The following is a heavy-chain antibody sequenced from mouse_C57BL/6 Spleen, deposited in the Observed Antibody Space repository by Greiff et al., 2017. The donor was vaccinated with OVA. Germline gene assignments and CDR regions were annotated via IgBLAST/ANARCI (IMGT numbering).Heavy chain of an antibody. V-gene: IGHV5-17*01. Sequence: DVKLVESGGGLVKPGGSLKLSCAASGFTFSDYGMHWVRQAPEKGLEWVAYISSGSSTIYYADTVKGRFTISRDNAKNTMFLQMTSLRSEDAAMYYCARGDYGSSYGGAWFAYWGQGTLVTVSA. CDR1: GFTFSDYG. CDR3: ARGDYGSSYGGAWFAY. CDR2: ISSGSSTI. J-gene: IGHJ3*01. D-gene: IGHD1-1*01.